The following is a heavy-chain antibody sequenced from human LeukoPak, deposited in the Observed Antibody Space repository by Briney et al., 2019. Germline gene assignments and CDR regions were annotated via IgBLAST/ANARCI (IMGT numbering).Heavy chain of an antibody. J-gene: IGHJ3*02. V-gene: IGHV1-46*01. D-gene: IGHD2-8*01. Sequence: ASVKVSCKASGYTFTRHYMNWVRQAPGQGLEWMGKINPGSGATGYAQKFQGRVTMTRDTSTSTVYMELTSLRSADTAVYFCARDGLYCTNGVCSSDIWGQGTLVTVSS. CDR3: ARDGLYCTNGVCSSDI. CDR1: GYTFTRHY. CDR2: INPGSGAT.